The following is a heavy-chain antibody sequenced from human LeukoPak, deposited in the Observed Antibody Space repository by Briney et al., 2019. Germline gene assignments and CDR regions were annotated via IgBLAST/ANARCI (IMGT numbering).Heavy chain of an antibody. J-gene: IGHJ4*02. CDR2: ISSSSSTI. CDR3: AKDDYGAH. CDR1: GFTFSSYS. D-gene: IGHD4-17*01. Sequence: GGSLRLSCAASGFTFSSYSMNWVRQAPGKGLEWVSYISSSSSTIYYADSVKGRFTISRDNSKNTLYLQMNSLRAEDTAVYYCAKDDYGAHWGQGTLVTVSS. V-gene: IGHV3-48*01.